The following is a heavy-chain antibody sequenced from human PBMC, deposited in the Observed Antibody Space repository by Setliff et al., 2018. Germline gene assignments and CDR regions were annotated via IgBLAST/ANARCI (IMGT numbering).Heavy chain of an antibody. CDR1: GASISTNHY. CDR2: SKSKTAGGAI. V-gene: IGHV3-15*01. J-gene: IGHJ3*01. CDR3: TTDRAACSGSSCYNGFDV. D-gene: IGHD2-2*02. Sequence: ETLSLTCAVSGASISTNHYWGWIRQPPGKGLEWVGRSKSKTAGGAIDYAAPVKGRFTISRDDSKNTLYLQMSSLKTEDTAMYYCTTDRAACSGSSCYNGFDVWGQGTMVTVSS.